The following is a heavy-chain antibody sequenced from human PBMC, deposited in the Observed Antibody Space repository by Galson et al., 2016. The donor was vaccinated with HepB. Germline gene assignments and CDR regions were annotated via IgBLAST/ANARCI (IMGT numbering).Heavy chain of an antibody. CDR1: GFSLSTRGVG. CDR3: AHRGITGVTDFDY. J-gene: IGHJ4*02. CDR2: IYWDDDK. D-gene: IGHD1-20*01. V-gene: IGHV2-5*02. Sequence: PALVKPTQTLTLTCTCYGFSLSTRGVGVGWIRQPPGKALEWLALIYWDDDKRYSPSLKNRLTITKDTSKNQVVLTMNNMDPVDTATYFCAHRGITGVTDFDYWGPGTLVTVSS.